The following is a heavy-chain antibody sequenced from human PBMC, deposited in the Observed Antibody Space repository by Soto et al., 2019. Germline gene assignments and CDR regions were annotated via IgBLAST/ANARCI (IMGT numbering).Heavy chain of an antibody. V-gene: IGHV3-21*06. J-gene: IGHJ4*02. CDR1: GFTVGSFT. CDR2: ISSSSAYI. Sequence: EVHLVEAGGGLVKPGESLTLSCAASGFTVGSFTLNWVRQAPGKGLEWVSSISSSSAYIYYAESVKGRFTISRENARSTLYLKTNSLRLDDTAVYFCARDGLTFGGDWGQGTLVAVSS. D-gene: IGHD3-16*01. CDR3: ARDGLTFGGD.